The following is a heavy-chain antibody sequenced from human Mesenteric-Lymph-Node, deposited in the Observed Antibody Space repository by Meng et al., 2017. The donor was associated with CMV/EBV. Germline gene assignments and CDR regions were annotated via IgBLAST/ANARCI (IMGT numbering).Heavy chain of an antibody. D-gene: IGHD6-6*01. Sequence: SETLSLTCTVSGGSISSSSYYWGWIRQPPGKGLEWIGSIYYSGSTYYNPSLKSRVTISVDTSKNQFSLKLSSVTAADTAVYYCARERIAEDKNWFDPWGQGTLVTVSS. J-gene: IGHJ5*02. CDR2: IYYSGST. CDR1: GGSISSSSYY. V-gene: IGHV4-39*07. CDR3: ARERIAEDKNWFDP.